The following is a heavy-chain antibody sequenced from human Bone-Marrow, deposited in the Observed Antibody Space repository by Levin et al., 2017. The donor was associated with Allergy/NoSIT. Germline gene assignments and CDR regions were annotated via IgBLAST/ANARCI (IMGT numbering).Heavy chain of an antibody. CDR1: GFTFSSYS. V-gene: IGHV3-21*01. J-gene: IGHJ3*02. CDR2: ISSSSSYI. Sequence: PGGSLRLSCAASGFTFSSYSMNWVRQAPGKGLEWVSSISSSSSYIYYADSVKGRFTISRDNAKNSLYLQMNSLRAEDTAVYYCARDPLGEVQLERRLGLSDAFDIWGQGTMVTVSS. D-gene: IGHD1-1*01. CDR3: ARDPLGEVQLERRLGLSDAFDI.